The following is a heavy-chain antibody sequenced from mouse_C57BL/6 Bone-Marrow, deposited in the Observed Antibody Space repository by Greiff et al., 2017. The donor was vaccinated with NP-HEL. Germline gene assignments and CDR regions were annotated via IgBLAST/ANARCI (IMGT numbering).Heavy chain of an antibody. Sequence: VKLMESGAELARPGASVKLSCKASGYTFTSYGISWVKQRTGQGLEWIGEIYPRSGNTYYNEKFKGKATLTADKSSSTAYMELRSLTSEDSAVYFCARKDYYYGSSPLFDYWGQGTTLTVSS. J-gene: IGHJ2*01. D-gene: IGHD1-1*01. CDR1: GYTFTSYG. CDR2: IYPRSGNT. CDR3: ARKDYYYGSSPLFDY. V-gene: IGHV1-81*01.